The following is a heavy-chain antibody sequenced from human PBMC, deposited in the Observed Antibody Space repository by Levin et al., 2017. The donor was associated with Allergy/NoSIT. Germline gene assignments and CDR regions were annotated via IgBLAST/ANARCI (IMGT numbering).Heavy chain of an antibody. CDR3: ARFGDRLVYPDY. Sequence: SETLSLTCSVSGGSISSNYWSWIRQPPGKGLEWIGYIYNRGSTNYNPSLKSRVTISVDTSKNQFSLKLRSVTAADTAVYYCARFGDRLVYPDYWGQGSLVTVSS. J-gene: IGHJ4*02. CDR2: IYNRGST. CDR1: GGSISSNY. V-gene: IGHV4-59*01. D-gene: IGHD3-10*01.